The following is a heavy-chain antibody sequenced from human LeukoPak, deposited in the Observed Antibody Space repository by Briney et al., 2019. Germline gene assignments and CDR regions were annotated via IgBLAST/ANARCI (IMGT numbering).Heavy chain of an antibody. CDR3: ARDLEMAFDY. CDR1: GGSISSGSYY. CDR2: IYTSGST. V-gene: IGHV4-61*02. D-gene: IGHD5-24*01. Sequence: SQTLSLTCTVSGGSISSGSYYLSWIRQPAGKGLEWIGRIYTSGSTNYNPSLKSRVTISVDTSKNQFSLKLSSVTAADTAVYYCARDLEMAFDYRGQGTLVTVSS. J-gene: IGHJ4*02.